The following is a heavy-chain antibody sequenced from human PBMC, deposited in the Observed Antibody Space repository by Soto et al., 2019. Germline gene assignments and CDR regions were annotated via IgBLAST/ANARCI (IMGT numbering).Heavy chain of an antibody. Sequence: SVKVSCKASGGTFSSYAISWVRQAPGQGLEWMGGIIPIFGTANYAQKFQGRVTITADESTSTAYLELSSLRSEDTAMYYCARQFHDNSGGGYYYYGLDVWGLGTTVTVSS. V-gene: IGHV1-69*13. J-gene: IGHJ6*02. CDR3: ARQFHDNSGGGYYYYGLDV. D-gene: IGHD2-15*01. CDR1: GGTFSSYA. CDR2: IIPIFGTA.